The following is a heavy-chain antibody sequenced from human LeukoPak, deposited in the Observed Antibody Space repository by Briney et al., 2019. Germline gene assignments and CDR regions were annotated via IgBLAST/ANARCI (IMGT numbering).Heavy chain of an antibody. CDR1: GLIFDDYA. Sequence: GGSLRLSCAASGLIFDDYAMHWVRQAPGKGLDWVSLISGDGGITYYADSVKGRFTISRDNSKNSLYLQMNSLRTEDTALYYCAKATVAGTFYYYYGMDVWGQGTTVTVSS. V-gene: IGHV3-43*02. J-gene: IGHJ6*02. CDR3: AKATVAGTFYYYYGMDV. CDR2: ISGDGGIT. D-gene: IGHD6-19*01.